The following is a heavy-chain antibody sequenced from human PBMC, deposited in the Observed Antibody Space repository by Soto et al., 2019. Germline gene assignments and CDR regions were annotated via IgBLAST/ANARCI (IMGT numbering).Heavy chain of an antibody. J-gene: IGHJ4*02. Sequence: PSETLSLTCTVSGDSIRSSYWSWVRQPPGRGLEWIGYVYHTGTTNSNPSLKSRVTISSHTSKNLFSLKLISVTPADTAVYFCARDMSGGSSWYEFDSWGPGTLVTVSS. V-gene: IGHV4-59*01. CDR1: GDSIRSSY. CDR3: ARDMSGGSSWYEFDS. CDR2: VYHTGTT. D-gene: IGHD6-13*01.